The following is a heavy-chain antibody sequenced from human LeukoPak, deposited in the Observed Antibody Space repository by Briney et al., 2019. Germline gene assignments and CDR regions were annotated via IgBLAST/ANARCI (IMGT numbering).Heavy chain of an antibody. V-gene: IGHV3-30*18. CDR3: ANVVSWYPY. CDR1: GFTFNRNG. D-gene: IGHD6-13*01. J-gene: IGHJ4*02. Sequence: GTSLRLSCAASGFTFNRNGMHWVRQAPGKGLEWVAVISYDGSNKYYADSVKGRFTISRDNSKNTLYLQMNSLRAEDTAVYYCANVVSWYPYWGQGTLVTVSS. CDR2: ISYDGSNK.